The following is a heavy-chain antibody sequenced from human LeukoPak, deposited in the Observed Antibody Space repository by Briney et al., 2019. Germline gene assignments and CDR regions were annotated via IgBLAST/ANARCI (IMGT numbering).Heavy chain of an antibody. CDR2: ISYDGNNK. D-gene: IGHD2-15*01. V-gene: IGHV3-30*18. CDR3: AKGVDYCSGGSCPADY. J-gene: IGHJ4*02. Sequence: GALRLSCAASGFTFSNYGIHWVRQAPGKGLEWVAVISYDGNNKYYADSVKGRFTISRDNSKNTLFLQMNSLRAEDTAVYYCAKGVDYCSGGSCPADYWGPGTLVTVFS. CDR1: GFTFSNYG.